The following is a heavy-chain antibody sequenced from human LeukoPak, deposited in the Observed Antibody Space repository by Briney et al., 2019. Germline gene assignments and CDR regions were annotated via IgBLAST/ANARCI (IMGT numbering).Heavy chain of an antibody. CDR2: IYSSGST. D-gene: IGHD3-10*01. CDR3: ATMVQGVHTYFGS. V-gene: IGHV4-59*03. Sequence: SETLSLTCTVSAGSISSYYWSWIRQPPGKGLEWIGYIYSSGSTNYNPSLKSRVTISVDTSKNQFSLKLSSVTAADTAVYYCATMVQGVHTYFGSWGQGNLVAVSS. CDR1: AGSISSYY. J-gene: IGHJ4*02.